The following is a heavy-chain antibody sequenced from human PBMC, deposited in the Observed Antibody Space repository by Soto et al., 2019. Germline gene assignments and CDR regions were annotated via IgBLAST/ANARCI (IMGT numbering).Heavy chain of an antibody. Sequence: QVQLQQSGPGLVKPSQTLSLTCAISGDSVSSNSAAWNWIRQSPSRGLEWLGRTYYRSKWYNDYAVSVKSRIAINPDTSKNQFSLQLNSVTPEDTAVYYCARGEWLPEGYYYYYMDVWGKGTTVTVSS. CDR2: TYYRSKWYN. D-gene: IGHD5-12*01. CDR3: ARGEWLPEGYYYYYMDV. CDR1: GDSVSSNSAA. J-gene: IGHJ6*03. V-gene: IGHV6-1*01.